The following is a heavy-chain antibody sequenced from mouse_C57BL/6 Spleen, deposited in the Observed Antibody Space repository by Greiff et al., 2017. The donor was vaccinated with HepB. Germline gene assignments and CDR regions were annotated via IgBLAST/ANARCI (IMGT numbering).Heavy chain of an antibody. CDR2: IHPNSGST. J-gene: IGHJ2*01. CDR1: GYTFTSYW. V-gene: IGHV1-64*01. Sequence: QVQLQQPGAELVKPGASVKLSCKASGYTFTSYWMHWVKPRPGQGLEWIGMIHPNSGSTNYNEKFKSKATLTVDNSSSTAYMQLSSLTSEDSAVYYCARRCYDYDEDYFDYWGQGTTLTVSS. D-gene: IGHD2-4*01. CDR3: ARRCYDYDEDYFDY.